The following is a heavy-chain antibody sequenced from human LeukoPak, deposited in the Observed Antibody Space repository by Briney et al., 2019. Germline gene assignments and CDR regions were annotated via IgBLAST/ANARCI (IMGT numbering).Heavy chain of an antibody. V-gene: IGHV1-2*02. D-gene: IGHD6-19*01. CDR2: INPNSGGT. CDR1: GYTFTGYY. J-gene: IGHJ4*02. Sequence: GASVKVSCKASGYTFTGYYMHWVRQAPGQGLEWMGWINPNSGGTNYAQKLQGRVTMTRDTSISTAYMELSRLRSDDTAVYYCARKPWYSSGWYADYWGQGTLVTVSS. CDR3: ARKPWYSSGWYADY.